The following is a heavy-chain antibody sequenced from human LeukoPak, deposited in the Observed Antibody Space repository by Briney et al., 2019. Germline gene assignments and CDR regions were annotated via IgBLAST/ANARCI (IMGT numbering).Heavy chain of an antibody. CDR2: ISTGGSII. CDR1: GFTFSTYE. D-gene: IGHD3-22*01. J-gene: IGHJ4*02. V-gene: IGHV3-48*03. Sequence: GGSLRLSCAASGFTFSTYEMNWVRQAPGKGLERVSYISTGGSIIYYADSVKGRFTISRDNAQNSLYLQMNSLRAEDTAVYYCATAYSGYYTYYFDYWGQGTLVTVSS. CDR3: ATAYSGYYTYYFDY.